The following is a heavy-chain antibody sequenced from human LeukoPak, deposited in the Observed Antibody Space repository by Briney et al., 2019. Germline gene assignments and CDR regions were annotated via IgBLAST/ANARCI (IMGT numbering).Heavy chain of an antibody. Sequence: AASVTVSCKASGYTFTGYYMHWLRQAPGQGLEGMGWINPNSGGTNYAQKFQGRVTMTRDTSISTAYMELSRLRSDDTAVYYCARAFALGGAMVTSYWFDPWGQGTLVTVSS. CDR1: GYTFTGYY. D-gene: IGHD5-18*01. CDR2: INPNSGGT. V-gene: IGHV1-2*02. J-gene: IGHJ5*02. CDR3: ARAFALGGAMVTSYWFDP.